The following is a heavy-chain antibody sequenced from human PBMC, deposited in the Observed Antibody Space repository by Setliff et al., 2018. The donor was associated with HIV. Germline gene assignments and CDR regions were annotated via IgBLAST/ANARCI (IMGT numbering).Heavy chain of an antibody. CDR3: ARGLWLVLYYFDY. CDR2: IYPSDGRT. D-gene: IGHD6-19*01. V-gene: IGHV1-46*01. CDR1: GYTFTSYY. Sequence: ASVKVSCKASGYTFTSYYMHWVRQAPGQGLEWMGIIYPSDGRTTYAQEFQGRVTMTRDTSTSTVYMELSSLRSEDTAVYYCARGLWLVLYYFDYWGQGTLVTVSS. J-gene: IGHJ4*02.